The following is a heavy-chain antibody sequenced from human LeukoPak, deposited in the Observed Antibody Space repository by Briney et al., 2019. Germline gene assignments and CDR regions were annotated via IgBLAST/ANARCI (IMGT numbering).Heavy chain of an antibody. V-gene: IGHV1-2*02. CDR2: INPDSGGT. D-gene: IGHD6-19*01. CDR1: GYTFTCYY. J-gene: IGHJ5*02. CDR3: ARVYSSTHNWFDT. Sequence: ASVKVTCKASGYTFTCYYIHLVRQAPGQGLEWMGWINPDSGGTNYAQNFHGRVTMTSDTSISTAYMAVSRLRSDDTAVYYCARVYSSTHNWFDTWGQGIQVTVSS.